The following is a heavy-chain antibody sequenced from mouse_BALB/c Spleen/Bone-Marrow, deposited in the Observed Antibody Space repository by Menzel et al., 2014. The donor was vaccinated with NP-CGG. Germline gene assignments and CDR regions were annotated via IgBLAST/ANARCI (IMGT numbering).Heavy chain of an antibody. CDR1: GFNIKDTY. CDR3: ARRDDGYYTY. D-gene: IGHD2-3*01. J-gene: IGHJ3*01. Sequence: EVQGVESGAELVKPGASVKLSCTASGFNIKDTYMHWVKQRPEQGLEWIGRIDPANGNTKYDPKFQAKATITADTSSNTAYLQLSSLTSEDTAVYYCARRDDGYYTYWGQGTLVTVSA. V-gene: IGHV14-3*02. CDR2: IDPANGNT.